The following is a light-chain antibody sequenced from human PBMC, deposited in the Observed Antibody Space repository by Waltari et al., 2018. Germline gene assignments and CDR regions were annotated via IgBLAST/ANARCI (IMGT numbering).Light chain of an antibody. CDR1: QSISTW. CDR3: QQYCSYPWT. CDR2: QAS. V-gene: IGKV1-5*03. J-gene: IGKJ1*01. Sequence: DIQMTQSPSTLSASVGDRVTITCRASQSISTWLAWYQQEPGKAPKLLISQASSLESGVSSRFSGSESGTEFTLNISSLQPDDFATYYCQQYCSYPWTFGQGTKVDIK.